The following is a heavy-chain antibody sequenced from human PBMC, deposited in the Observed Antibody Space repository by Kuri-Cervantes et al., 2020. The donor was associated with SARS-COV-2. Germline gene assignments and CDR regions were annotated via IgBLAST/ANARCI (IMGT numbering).Heavy chain of an antibody. CDR1: GGSFSGYY. J-gene: IGHJ4*02. CDR2: INHSGST. CDR3: ARVGAGVCSSASCYSRAFDY. V-gene: IGHV4-34*01. D-gene: IGHD2-2*02. Sequence: GSLRLSCAVYGGSFSGYYWSWIRQPPGKGLEWIGEINHSGSTNYNPSLKTRVTISANTSKNQFSLKLSSVTAADTAVYYCARVGAGVCSSASCYSRAFDYWGQGTLVTVSS.